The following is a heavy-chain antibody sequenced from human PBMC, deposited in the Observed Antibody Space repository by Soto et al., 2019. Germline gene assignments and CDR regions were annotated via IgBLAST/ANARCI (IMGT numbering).Heavy chain of an antibody. J-gene: IGHJ4*02. D-gene: IGHD3-22*01. Sequence: QVQLVESGGGVVQPGGSLRLSCVGSGFTFSRYGLHWVRQTPGKGLEWVAVISFTGTTKYYADSVKGRFTISRDNSKSTVYLEKNRLTAYDSAMYFCAQDAKTGFPYDPKNWGQGTLVTVSS. CDR2: ISFTGTTK. CDR1: GFTFSRYG. V-gene: IGHV3-30*18. CDR3: AQDAKTGFPYDPKN.